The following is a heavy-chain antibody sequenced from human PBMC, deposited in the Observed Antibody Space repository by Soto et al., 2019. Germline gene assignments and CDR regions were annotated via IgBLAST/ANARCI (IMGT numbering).Heavy chain of an antibody. CDR3: ARDTAVAGKQNWFDP. D-gene: IGHD6-19*01. Sequence: QVQLVQSGAEVKKPGASVKVSCKASGYTFTSYDINWVRQATGQGLEWMGWMNPNSGNTGYAQKFQGRVTMTRNTSISTADMELSSLRSEDTAVYYGARDTAVAGKQNWFDPWGQGTLVTVSS. V-gene: IGHV1-8*01. CDR1: GYTFTSYD. CDR2: MNPNSGNT. J-gene: IGHJ5*02.